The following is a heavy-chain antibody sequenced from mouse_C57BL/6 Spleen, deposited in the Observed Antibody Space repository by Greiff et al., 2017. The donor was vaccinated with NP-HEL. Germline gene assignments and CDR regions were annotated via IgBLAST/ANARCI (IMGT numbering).Heavy chain of an antibody. CDR1: GYTFTDYY. CDR3: ARLLGYDRGDY. CDR2: INPNNGGT. Sequence: EVQLQQSGPELVKPGASVKISCKASGYTFTDYYMNWVKQSHGKSLEWIGDINPNNGGTSYNQKFKGKATLTVDKSSSTAYMELRSLTSEDSAVYYCARLLGYDRGDYWGQGTTLTVSS. V-gene: IGHV1-26*01. D-gene: IGHD2-2*01. J-gene: IGHJ2*01.